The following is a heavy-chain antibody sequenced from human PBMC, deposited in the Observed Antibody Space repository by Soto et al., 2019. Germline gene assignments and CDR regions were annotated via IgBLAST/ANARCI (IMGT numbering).Heavy chain of an antibody. J-gene: IGHJ4*02. CDR1: GFSLSTSGVG. V-gene: IGHV2-5*02. D-gene: IGHD6-6*01. Sequence: QITLKESGPTLVKPTQTLTLTCTFSGFSLSTSGVGVGWIRQPPGKALEWLALIYWDDDKRYSPSLKSRLTITKDTSKNQVVLTMTNMDPVDTATYYCAHRLWEGYSSSQGGDYFDYWGQGTLVTVSS. CDR3: AHRLWEGYSSSQGGDYFDY. CDR2: IYWDDDK.